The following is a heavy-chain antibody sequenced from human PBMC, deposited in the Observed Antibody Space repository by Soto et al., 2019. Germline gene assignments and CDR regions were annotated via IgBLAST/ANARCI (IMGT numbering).Heavy chain of an antibody. D-gene: IGHD5-12*01. CDR1: GYTFTSYA. Sequence: QVQLVQSGAEVKKPGASVKIPCKASGYTFTSYAMHWVRQAPGQRPEWMGWINSGNGNTKYSQKLQGRVTFTSDTSASTAYMELSSLRSEDTAVHYCARGVSGYNAYGPSDYWGQGTLVTVSS. CDR3: ARGVSGYNAYGPSDY. CDR2: INSGNGNT. J-gene: IGHJ4*02. V-gene: IGHV1-3*01.